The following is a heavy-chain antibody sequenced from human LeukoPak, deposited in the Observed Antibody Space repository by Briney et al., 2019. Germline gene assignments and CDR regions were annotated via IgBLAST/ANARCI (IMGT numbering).Heavy chain of an antibody. D-gene: IGHD6-19*01. CDR2: INHSGST. CDR1: GGSSSGYY. CDR3: ARLQWLINYFDY. J-gene: IGHJ4*02. V-gene: IGHV4-34*01. Sequence: PSETLSLTCAVYGGSSSGYYWSWIRQPPGKGLEWIGEINHSGSTNYNPSLKSRVTISVDTSKNQFSLKLSSVTAADTAVYYCARLQWLINYFDYWGQGTLVTVSS.